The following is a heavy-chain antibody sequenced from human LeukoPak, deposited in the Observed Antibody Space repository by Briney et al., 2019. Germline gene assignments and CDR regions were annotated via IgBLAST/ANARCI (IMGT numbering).Heavy chain of an antibody. D-gene: IGHD2/OR15-2a*01. CDR2: ISASSRYI. Sequence: GGSLRLSCAASGFTFSTYSMNWVRQAPGKGLEWVASISASSRYIYHADSVEGRFSISRDNAKNSLYLQMSSLRAEDTAVYYCARVESGSEYDLYIDNWGRGTLVAVSS. V-gene: IGHV3-21*06. CDR1: GFTFSTYS. CDR3: ARVESGSEYDLYIDN. J-gene: IGHJ4*02.